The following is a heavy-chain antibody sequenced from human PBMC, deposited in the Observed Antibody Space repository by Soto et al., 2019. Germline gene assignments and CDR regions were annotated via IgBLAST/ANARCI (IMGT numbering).Heavy chain of an antibody. J-gene: IGHJ5*02. CDR2: IYASGST. CDR1: DYSLRTYY. Sequence: SETLSLTCNVSDYSLRTYYWSWIRQPAGTRQEWIGRIYASGSTNYNPSLKGRVSMSVDTSKKQFSLKMISVTAADTAMYYCARYAIPRGVWFRHWCPGALVTVSS. CDR3: ARYAIPRGVWFRH. D-gene: IGHD1-1*01. V-gene: IGHV4-4*07.